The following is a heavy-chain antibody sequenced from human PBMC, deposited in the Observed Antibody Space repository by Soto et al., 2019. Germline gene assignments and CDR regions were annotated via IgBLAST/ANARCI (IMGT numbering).Heavy chain of an antibody. J-gene: IGHJ6*02. Sequence: GGSLRLSCAASGFTFSSYAMHWVRQAPGKGLEWVAVISYDGSNKYYADSVKGRFTISRDNSKNTLYLQMNSLRAEDTAVYYCARDRAIGCSGGSCYPDYYYYGMDVWGQGTTVTVSS. CDR3: ARDRAIGCSGGSCYPDYYYYGMDV. D-gene: IGHD2-15*01. CDR1: GFTFSSYA. V-gene: IGHV3-30-3*01. CDR2: ISYDGSNK.